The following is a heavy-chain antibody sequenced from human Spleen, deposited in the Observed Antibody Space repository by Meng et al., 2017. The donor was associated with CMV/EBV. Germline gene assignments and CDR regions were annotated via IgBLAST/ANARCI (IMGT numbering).Heavy chain of an antibody. CDR1: GFTFSSYG. CDR2: IRYDGSNK. CDR3: AKDLLPYYYGMDV. V-gene: IGHV3-30*02. J-gene: IGHJ6*02. Sequence: GGSLRLSCAASGFTFSSYGMHWVRQAPGKGLEWEAFIRYDGSNKYYADSVKGRFTISRDNSKNTLYLQMNSLRAEDTAVYYCAKDLLPYYYGMDVWGQGTTVTVSS.